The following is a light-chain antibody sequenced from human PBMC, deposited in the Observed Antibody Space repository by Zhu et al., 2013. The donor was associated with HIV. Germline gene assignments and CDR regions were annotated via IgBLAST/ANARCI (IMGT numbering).Light chain of an antibody. V-gene: IGKV3-11*01. CDR1: QSVDTD. CDR2: DAS. J-gene: IGKJ3*01. Sequence: EIVLTQSPVTLSLSPGERATLSCRASQSVDTDLAWYQQKPGQAPRLLIYDASNRATGIPARFSGSGSGTDFTLTISSLESEDFALYYCHQRSDWPQTFGPGTKVDIK. CDR3: HQRSDWPQT.